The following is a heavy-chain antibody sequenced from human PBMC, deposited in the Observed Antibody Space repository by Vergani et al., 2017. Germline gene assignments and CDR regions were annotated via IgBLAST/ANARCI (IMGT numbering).Heavy chain of an antibody. V-gene: IGHV4-59*01. CDR1: GGSLINYY. Sequence: QVQLQESGPGLVKPSETLSLTCTVSGGSLINYYWSWVRQPPGKGLEWIGYIYSSGSTTYSPSLKSRLTMSVDPSKNKSSLKLRSVTLADTAVYYCARTIGHCSNSNCYNLAYWGQGTLVTVSS. D-gene: IGHD2-2*02. J-gene: IGHJ4*02. CDR3: ARTIGHCSNSNCYNLAY. CDR2: IYSSGST.